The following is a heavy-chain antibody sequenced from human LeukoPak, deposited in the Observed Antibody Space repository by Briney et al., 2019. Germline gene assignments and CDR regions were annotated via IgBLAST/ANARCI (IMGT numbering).Heavy chain of an antibody. CDR2: IYYSGST. D-gene: IGHD2-21*02. Sequence: SETLSLTCTVSGGSISSYYWSWIRQPPGKGLEWIGYIYYSGSTNYNPSLKSRVTISVDTSKNQFSLKLSSVTAADTAVYYCARRPPALYCGGDFSYFDYWGQGTLVTVSS. CDR3: ARRPPALYCGGDFSYFDY. CDR1: GGSISSYY. V-gene: IGHV4-59*08. J-gene: IGHJ4*02.